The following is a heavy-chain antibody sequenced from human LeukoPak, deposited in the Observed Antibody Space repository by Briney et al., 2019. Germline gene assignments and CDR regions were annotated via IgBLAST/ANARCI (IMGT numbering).Heavy chain of an antibody. CDR2: ISGSGGST. V-gene: IGHV3-23*01. J-gene: IGHJ4*02. D-gene: IGHD6-13*01. CDR1: GFTFGSYA. CDR3: AVHEYNSSFDY. Sequence: PGGSLRLSCAGAGFTFGSYAMSGVRQAPGKGLEWVSAISGSGGSTYYADSVKGRFTISRDNSKNTLYLQMNSLRAEDTAVYYCAVHEYNSSFDYWGQGTLVTVSS.